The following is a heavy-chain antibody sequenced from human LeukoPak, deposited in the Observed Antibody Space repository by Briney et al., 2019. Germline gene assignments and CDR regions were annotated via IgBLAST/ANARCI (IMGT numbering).Heavy chain of an antibody. CDR2: ISAYNGNT. D-gene: IGHD6-13*01. J-gene: IGHJ3*02. V-gene: IGHV1-18*01. Sequence: ASVKVSCKASGYTFTSYGISWVRQAPGQGLEWMGWISAYNGNTNYAQKLQGRGTMTTDTSTSTAYMELGSLRSDDTAVYYCAEIAAAGDDAFDIWGQGTMVTVSS. CDR3: AEIAAAGDDAFDI. CDR1: GYTFTSYG.